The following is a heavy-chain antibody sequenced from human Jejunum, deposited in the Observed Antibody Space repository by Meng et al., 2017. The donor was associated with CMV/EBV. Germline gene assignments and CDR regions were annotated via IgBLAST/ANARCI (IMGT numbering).Heavy chain of an antibody. J-gene: IGHJ4*02. CDR1: GYTFTGYQ. CDR2: INPKNGDT. V-gene: IGHV1-2*06. CDR3: ATTYSGRYETS. Sequence: SCKASGYTFTGYQMHWVRQASGQGIEWVGRINPKNGDTKYAEKFQGRLTMTRDTSITTAYMEVSRLRSDDTALYYCATTYSGRYETSWGQGTLVTVSS. D-gene: IGHD1-26*01.